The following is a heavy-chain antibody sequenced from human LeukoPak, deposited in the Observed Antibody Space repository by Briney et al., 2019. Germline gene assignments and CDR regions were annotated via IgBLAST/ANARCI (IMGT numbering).Heavy chain of an antibody. CDR2: INHSGST. Sequence: SETLSLTCAVYGGSFSGYYWSWIRQPPGKGLEWIGEINHSGSTNYNPSLKSRVTISVDTSKNQFSLKLSSVTAADTAVYYCARDNYSWGQGTLVTVSS. J-gene: IGHJ4*02. CDR3: ARDNYS. V-gene: IGHV4-34*01. D-gene: IGHD1-1*01. CDR1: GGSFSGYY.